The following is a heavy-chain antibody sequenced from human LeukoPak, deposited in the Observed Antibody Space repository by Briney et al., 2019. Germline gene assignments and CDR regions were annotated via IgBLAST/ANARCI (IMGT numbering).Heavy chain of an antibody. J-gene: IGHJ3*02. Sequence: GGSLRLSCAASGFTFNIYWMSWVRQAPGKGLEWVASIKQDGSVKHFLDSVKGRFTISRDNAKNSLYPQMNSLRAEDTAVYYCARWDAYCSGGTCYFGGFAFDIWGQGTMVTVSS. D-gene: IGHD2-15*01. CDR3: ARWDAYCSGGTCYFGGFAFDI. CDR1: GFTFNIYW. CDR2: IKQDGSVK. V-gene: IGHV3-7*01.